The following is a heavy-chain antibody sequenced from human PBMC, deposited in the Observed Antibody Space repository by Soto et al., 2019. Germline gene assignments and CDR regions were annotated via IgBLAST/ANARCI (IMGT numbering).Heavy chain of an antibody. D-gene: IGHD3-16*01. J-gene: IGHJ2*01. CDR1: GGSISSYY. CDR2: IYYSGST. CDR3: ARGWGGYFDL. V-gene: IGHV4-59*01. Sequence: QVQLQESGPGLVKPSETLSLTCTVSGGSISSYYWSWIRQPPGKGLELIGYIYYSGSTNYNPSLKSRVTISVDTSKNQFSLKLSSVTAADTAVYYCARGWGGYFDLWGRGTLVTVSS.